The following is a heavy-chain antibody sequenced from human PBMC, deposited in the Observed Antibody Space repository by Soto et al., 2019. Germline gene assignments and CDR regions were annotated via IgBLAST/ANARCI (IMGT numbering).Heavy chain of an antibody. CDR2: IYWDDDK. D-gene: IGHD3-9*01. J-gene: IGHJ4*02. Sequence: HITLKESGPTLVKPTQTLTLTCTYSGFSLNTTAVGVGWIRQPPGKALEWLALIYWDDDKRYSPSLKSRLTITKDTSKNQVVLTMTNVDPVDTATYYCAHRRGGFYDTLTGYYKGKNFDYWGQGTLVTVSS. CDR3: AHRRGGFYDTLTGYYKGKNFDY. CDR1: GFSLNTTAVG. V-gene: IGHV2-5*02.